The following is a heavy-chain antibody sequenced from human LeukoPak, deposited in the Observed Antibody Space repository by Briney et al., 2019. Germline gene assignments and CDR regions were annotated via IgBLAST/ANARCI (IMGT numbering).Heavy chain of an antibody. CDR3: ARDCPVVTALLDY. CDR2: IKQDGSEK. CDR1: GFTFTTYL. J-gene: IGHJ4*02. D-gene: IGHD4-23*01. Sequence: GGSLRLSCATSGFTFTTYLMSWVRQAPGKGLEWVANIKQDGSEKFYVDSVRGRFTISRDNAKNSLYLQMDNLRAEDTAVYYCARDCPVVTALLDYWGQGTLVTVSS. V-gene: IGHV3-7*01.